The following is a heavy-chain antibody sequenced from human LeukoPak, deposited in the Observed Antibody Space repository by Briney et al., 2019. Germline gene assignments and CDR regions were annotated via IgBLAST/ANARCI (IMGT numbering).Heavy chain of an antibody. D-gene: IGHD6-19*01. J-gene: IGHJ6*02. Sequence: GGSLRLSCAASGFTFSSYAMSWVRQAPGKGLEWVSAISGSGGSTYYADSVKGRFTISRDNSKNTLYLQMSSLRAEDTAVYYCAKETRVYSSGWYSYYYGMDVWGQGTTVTVSS. CDR1: GFTFSSYA. CDR2: ISGSGGST. V-gene: IGHV3-23*01. CDR3: AKETRVYSSGWYSYYYGMDV.